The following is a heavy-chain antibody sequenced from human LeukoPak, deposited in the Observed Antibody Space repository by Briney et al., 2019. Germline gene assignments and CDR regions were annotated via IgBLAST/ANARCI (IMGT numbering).Heavy chain of an antibody. CDR1: GFTVSSNY. CDR3: AKRPGWYYFDY. J-gene: IGHJ4*02. D-gene: IGHD2-15*01. Sequence: GGSLRLSCAASGFTVSSNYMSWVRQAPGKGLEWVSAISGSGGSTYYADSVKGRSTISRDNSKNTLYLQMNSLRAEDTAVYYCAKRPGWYYFDYWGQGTLVTVSS. CDR2: ISGSGGST. V-gene: IGHV3-23*01.